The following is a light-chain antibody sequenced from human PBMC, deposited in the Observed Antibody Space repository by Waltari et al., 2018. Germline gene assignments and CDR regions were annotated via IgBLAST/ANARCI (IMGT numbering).Light chain of an antibody. CDR1: SGDIGAYNS. CDR2: AVT. CDR3: SSGTIDSTLV. V-gene: IGLV2-18*02. J-gene: IGLJ2*01. Sequence: QSALTQPPSMSGSPGQSLTISCTGTSGDIGAYNSVSWYQQSPGTAPKRIIYAVTNLPSGVPDRFSASKSGNTSSLTISGLQAEDEAYYYCSSGTIDSTLVFGTGTKLTVL.